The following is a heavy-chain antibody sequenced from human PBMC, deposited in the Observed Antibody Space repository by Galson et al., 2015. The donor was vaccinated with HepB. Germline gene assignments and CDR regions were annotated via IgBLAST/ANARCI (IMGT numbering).Heavy chain of an antibody. CDR2: ISGSGGST. CDR1: GFTFSSYY. J-gene: IGHJ6*03. Sequence: SLRLSCAASGFTFSSYYMSWVRQAPGKGLEWVSAISGSGGSTYYADSVKGRFTISRDNSKNTLYLQMNSLRAEDTAVYYCAKGRYNYGCDYYCYYYLDVWGKGTTVTVSS. V-gene: IGHV3-23*01. CDR3: AKGRYNYGCDYYCYYYLDV. D-gene: IGHD5-18*01.